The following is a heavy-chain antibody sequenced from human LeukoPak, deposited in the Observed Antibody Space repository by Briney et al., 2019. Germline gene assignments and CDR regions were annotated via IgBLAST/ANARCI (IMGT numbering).Heavy chain of an antibody. Sequence: GGSLRLSCAASGFTFSAYAMHWVRQAPGKGLEYVSAVSATGGSTYYADSVRGRFALSRDNSKNTLYLQMSSLRAEDTAVYYCVKRGLDSSGYYYANWGQGTLVTVSS. CDR2: VSATGGST. D-gene: IGHD3-22*01. V-gene: IGHV3-64D*06. CDR3: VKRGLDSSGYYYAN. CDR1: GFTFSAYA. J-gene: IGHJ4*02.